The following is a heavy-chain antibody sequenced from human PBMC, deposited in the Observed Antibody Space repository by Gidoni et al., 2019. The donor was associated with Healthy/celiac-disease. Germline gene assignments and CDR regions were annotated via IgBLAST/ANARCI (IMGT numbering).Heavy chain of an antibody. J-gene: IGHJ6*02. V-gene: IGHV3-66*01. CDR2: IYSGGST. D-gene: IGHD2-8*02. CDR1: VFTVSSNY. Sequence: EVQLVESGGGLVQPGGSLRLSCEASVFTVSSNYMRWVRQAPGKGLEWGSVIYSGGSTYYADYVKGRFTIARDNSKNTLYLQMNSMRAEDTAVYYCARAQGNYYSAGGRSDHGMDVWGQGTTVTVSS. CDR3: ARAQGNYYSAGGRSDHGMDV.